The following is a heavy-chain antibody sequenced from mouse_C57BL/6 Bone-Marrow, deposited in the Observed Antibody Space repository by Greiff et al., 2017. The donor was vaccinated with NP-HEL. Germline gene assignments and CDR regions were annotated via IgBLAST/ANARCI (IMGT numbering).Heavy chain of an antibody. CDR3: ARGGVYYYGLYYAMDY. CDR1: GYTFTSYW. D-gene: IGHD1-1*01. J-gene: IGHJ4*01. CDR2: IDPSDSET. Sequence: VQLQQPGAELVRPGSSVKLSCKASGYTFTSYWMHWVKQRPIQGLEWIGNIDPSDSETHYNQKFKDKATLTVDKSSSTAYMQLSSLTSEDSAVYYCARGGVYYYGLYYAMDYWGQGTSVTVSS. V-gene: IGHV1-52*01.